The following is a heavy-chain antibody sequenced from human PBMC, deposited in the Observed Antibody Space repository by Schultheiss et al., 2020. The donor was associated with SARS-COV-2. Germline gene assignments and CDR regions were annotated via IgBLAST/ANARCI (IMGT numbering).Heavy chain of an antibody. CDR3: ARDPNSDSSGLEIHFDY. J-gene: IGHJ4*02. CDR1: GFTFSSYG. V-gene: IGHV3-21*01. D-gene: IGHD3-22*01. Sequence: GGSLRLSCAASGFTFSSYGMNWVRQAPGKGLEWVSSISSSSSYIYYADSVKGRFTISRDNAKNTLYLQMNSLRAEDTAVYYCARDPNSDSSGLEIHFDYWGQGTLVTVSS. CDR2: ISSSSSYI.